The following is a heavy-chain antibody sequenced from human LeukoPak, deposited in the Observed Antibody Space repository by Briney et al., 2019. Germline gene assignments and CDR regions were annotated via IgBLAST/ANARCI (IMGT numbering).Heavy chain of an antibody. CDR2: IYYSGST. J-gene: IGHJ4*02. V-gene: IGHV4-59*08. CDR3: ARSGIGYSYVDLKWYYFDY. D-gene: IGHD5-18*01. Sequence: SETLSLTCTVSGGSISSYYWSWIRQPPGKGLEWIGYIYYSGSTNYNPSLKSRVTISVDTSKNQFSLKLSSVTAADTAVYYCARSGIGYSYVDLKWYYFDYWGQGTLVTVSS. CDR1: GGSISSYY.